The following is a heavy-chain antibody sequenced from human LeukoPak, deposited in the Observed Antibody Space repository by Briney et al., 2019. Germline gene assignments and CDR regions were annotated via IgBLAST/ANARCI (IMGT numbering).Heavy chain of an antibody. CDR3: AGDLGELVRNGDY. J-gene: IGHJ4*02. CDR1: GGTFSSYA. Sequence: ASVTVSFKASGGTFSSYAISWVRQAPGQGLEWMGWISAYNGNTNYAQKLQGRVTMTTDTSTSTAYMELRSLRSDDTAVYYCAGDLGELVRNGDYWGQGTLVTVSS. CDR2: ISAYNGNT. V-gene: IGHV1-18*01. D-gene: IGHD6-13*01.